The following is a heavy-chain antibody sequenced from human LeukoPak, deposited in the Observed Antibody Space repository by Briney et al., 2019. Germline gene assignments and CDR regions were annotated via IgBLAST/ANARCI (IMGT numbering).Heavy chain of an antibody. J-gene: IGHJ6*03. CDR3: ARDGRLDTAMGNYYYMDV. CDR2: ISYDGSNR. Sequence: GGSLRLSCAASGFTFSSYAMHWVRQAPGKGLEWVAVISYDGSNRYYADSVKGRFTISRDNSKNTLYLQMNSLRAEDTAVYYCARDGRLDTAMGNYYYMDVWGKGTTVTVSS. D-gene: IGHD5-18*01. CDR1: GFTFSSYA. V-gene: IGHV3-30*04.